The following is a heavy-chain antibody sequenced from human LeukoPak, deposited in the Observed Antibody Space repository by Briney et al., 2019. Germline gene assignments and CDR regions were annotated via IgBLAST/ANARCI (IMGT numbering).Heavy chain of an antibody. D-gene: IGHD3-22*01. Sequence: SETPSLTCAVYGGSFSGCYWSWIRQPPGKGLEWIGEINHSGSTNYNPSLKSRVTISVDTSKNQFSLKLSSVTAADTAVYYCASRVITMIVVARNWFDPWGQGTLVTVSS. J-gene: IGHJ5*02. CDR3: ASRVITMIVVARNWFDP. V-gene: IGHV4-34*01. CDR2: INHSGST. CDR1: GGSFSGCY.